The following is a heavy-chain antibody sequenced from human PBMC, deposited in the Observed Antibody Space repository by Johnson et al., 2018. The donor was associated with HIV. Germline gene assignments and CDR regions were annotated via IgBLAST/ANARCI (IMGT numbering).Heavy chain of an antibody. CDR1: GFTFSSYA. V-gene: IGHV3-66*01. Sequence: QLVESGGGVVQPGGSLRLSCAASGFTFSSYAMSWVRQAPGKGLEWVSVIYSGGNTYYADSVKGRFTISRDNSKNTLYLQMNSLRAEDTAVYYCAKDLFTEREDDAFDIWGQGTMVTVSS. J-gene: IGHJ3*02. CDR2: IYSGGNT. CDR3: AKDLFTEREDDAFDI. D-gene: IGHD1-26*01.